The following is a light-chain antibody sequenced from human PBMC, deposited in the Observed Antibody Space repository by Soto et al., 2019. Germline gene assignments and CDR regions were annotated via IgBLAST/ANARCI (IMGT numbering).Light chain of an antibody. CDR3: QQYHNWPPLT. CDR1: QRVSNY. CDR2: GAS. Sequence: EIVMTQSPATLSVSPGERATLSCRASQRVSNYLAWYQQKPGQAPRLLIYGASTRATGIPARFSGGGSETEFTLTISSLQSEDFAVYYCQQYHNWPPLTFGGGTKVEIK. V-gene: IGKV3-15*01. J-gene: IGKJ4*01.